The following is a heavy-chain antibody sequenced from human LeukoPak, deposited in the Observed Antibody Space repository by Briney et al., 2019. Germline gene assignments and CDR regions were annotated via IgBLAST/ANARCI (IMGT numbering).Heavy chain of an antibody. CDR3: ARPLRWRTADNAFDI. CDR2: IYPGDSDT. V-gene: IGHV5-51*01. D-gene: IGHD4-23*01. CDR1: GYTFTNYW. Sequence: GESLKISCKGSGYTFTNYWIGWVRQMPGKGLEFTGIIYPGDSDTRYSPSFQGQVTISVDKSINTAYLQWSSLKASDTAMYYCARPLRWRTADNAFDIWGQGTMVTVSS. J-gene: IGHJ3*02.